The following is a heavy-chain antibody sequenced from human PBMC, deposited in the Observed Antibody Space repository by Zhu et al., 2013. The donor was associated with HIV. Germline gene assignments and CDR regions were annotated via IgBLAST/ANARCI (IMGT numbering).Heavy chain of an antibody. CDR3: ARSRIVGTTIGGF. J-gene: IGHJ1*01. Sequence: QVQLVQSGAEVKMPGASVKVSCEASGYTFTGYYIHWVRQAPGQGLEWMGWINPNSGDTNYVQKFQGRVTMTRDTSISTAYVELGRLRADDTAVYYCARSRIVGTTIGGFWGQGALVTVSS. CDR1: GYTFTGYY. CDR2: INPNSGDT. V-gene: IGHV1-2*02. D-gene: IGHD1-26*01.